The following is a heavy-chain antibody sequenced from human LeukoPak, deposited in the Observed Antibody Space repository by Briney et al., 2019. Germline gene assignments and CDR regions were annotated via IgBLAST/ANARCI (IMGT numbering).Heavy chain of an antibody. V-gene: IGHV5-51*01. CDR3: ARTTGYCSSTSCYNWFDP. J-gene: IGHJ5*02. CDR2: IYPGDSDT. Sequence: GESLKISCKGSGYSFTSYWIGWVRQMPGKGLEWMGIIYPGDSDTRYSPSFQGKVTISADKSISTAYLQWSSLKASDTAMYYCARTTGYCSSTSCYNWFDPWGQGTLVTVSS. D-gene: IGHD2-2*01. CDR1: GYSFTSYW.